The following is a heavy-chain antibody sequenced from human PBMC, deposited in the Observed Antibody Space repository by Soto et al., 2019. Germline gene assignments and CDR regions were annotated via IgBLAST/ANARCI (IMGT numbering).Heavy chain of an antibody. V-gene: IGHV4-61*01. CDR2: IYYSGST. CDR1: GGSVSSGSDY. CDR3: ARDRPDCSGGSCHEDSFDY. J-gene: IGHJ4*02. Sequence: QVQLQESGPGLVKPSETLSLTCTVSGGSVSSGSDYWSCIRQPPGKGLEGIGYIYYSGSTNYNPTLKRRVTMSVDTSKHQFTLKLRPVTDADTAVYYCARDRPDCSGGSCHEDSFDYWGQATLVTVSS. D-gene: IGHD2-15*01.